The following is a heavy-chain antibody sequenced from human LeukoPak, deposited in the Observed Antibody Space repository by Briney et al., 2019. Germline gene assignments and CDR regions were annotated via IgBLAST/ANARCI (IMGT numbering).Heavy chain of an antibody. V-gene: IGHV1-18*01. CDR3: ARGYCSSTSCYSSAYNWFDP. J-gene: IGHJ5*02. D-gene: IGHD2-2*01. CDR1: GYTFTSYG. CDR2: ISAYNGNT. Sequence: ASVKVSCKASGYTFTSYGISWVRQAPGQGLEWMGWISAYNGNTNYAQKLQGRVTMTTDTSTSTAYMELRSLRSDDTAVYYCARGYCSSTSCYSSAYNWFDPWGQGTLVTVSS.